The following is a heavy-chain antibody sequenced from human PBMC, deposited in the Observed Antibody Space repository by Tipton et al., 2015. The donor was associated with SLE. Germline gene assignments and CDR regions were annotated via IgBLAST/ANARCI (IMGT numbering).Heavy chain of an antibody. D-gene: IGHD3-22*01. CDR3: SRLARYDPGGYYTIGLDP. CDR1: SGSITTNPYY. V-gene: IGHV4-39*01. CDR2: IYHTATT. Sequence: TLSLTCTVSSGSITTNPYYWGWVRQPPGKGLEWIGAIYHTATTYYNPSLKSRVTMSVDTSKNELSLKLTSVTAADTAVYFCSRLARYDPGGYYTIGLDPWGQGTRVTVSS. J-gene: IGHJ5*02.